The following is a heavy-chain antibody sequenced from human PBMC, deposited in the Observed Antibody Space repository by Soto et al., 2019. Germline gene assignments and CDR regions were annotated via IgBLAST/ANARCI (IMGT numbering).Heavy chain of an antibody. CDR1: GLTFSNVW. V-gene: IGHV3-15*07. CDR2: IKSKTDGGTT. Sequence: VQLVESGGGFVKPGGSLRLSCAASGLTFSNVWMNWVRQAPGKGLEWVGHIKSKTDGGTTDYAATVKGRFTISRDDSKNTLYLQMNSLKIDDTGVYYCTTDVWPYFQSDYWGQGTLVTVSP. D-gene: IGHD2-8*01. J-gene: IGHJ4*02. CDR3: TTDVWPYFQSDY.